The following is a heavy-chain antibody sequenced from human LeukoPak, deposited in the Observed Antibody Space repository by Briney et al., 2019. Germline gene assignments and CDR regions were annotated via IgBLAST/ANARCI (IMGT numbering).Heavy chain of an antibody. CDR3: ARHSGSYYKRHFDY. V-gene: IGHV3-9*01. Sequence: GRSLRLSCAASGFTFDDYAMHWVRQAPGKGLEWVSGISWNSGSIGYADSVKGRFTISRDNAKNSLYLQMNSLRAEDTAVYYCARHSGSYYKRHFDYWGQGTLVTVSS. D-gene: IGHD3-10*01. J-gene: IGHJ4*02. CDR2: ISWNSGSI. CDR1: GFTFDDYA.